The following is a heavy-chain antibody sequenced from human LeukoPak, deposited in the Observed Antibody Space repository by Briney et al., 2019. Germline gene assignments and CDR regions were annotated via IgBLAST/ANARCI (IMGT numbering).Heavy chain of an antibody. CDR2: IYSGDSET. CDR3: ATTLYSGIYGDAFDV. V-gene: IGHV5-51*01. J-gene: IGHJ3*01. Sequence: GESLKISCQGSGYRFTTYWIGWVRQMPGKGVEWMGIIYSGDSETRYSPSFQGQVIISVDKSITTAYLQWTSLKASDTAKYYCATTLYSGIYGDAFDVWGQGTMVTVSS. CDR1: GYRFTTYW. D-gene: IGHD1-26*01.